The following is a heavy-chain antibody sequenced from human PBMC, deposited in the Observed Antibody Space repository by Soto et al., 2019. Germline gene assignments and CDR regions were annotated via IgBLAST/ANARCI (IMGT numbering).Heavy chain of an antibody. Sequence: QLQLQESGPGLVKPSETLSLTCTVSGGSISSSSYYWGWIRQPPGKGLEWIGSIYYSGSTYYNPSLKSRVTISVDTSKNQFSLKLSSVTAADTAVYYCARRFFCFSSSGGMDVWGQGTTVTVSS. D-gene: IGHD3-10*01. CDR2: IYYSGST. J-gene: IGHJ6*02. CDR3: ARRFFCFSSSGGMDV. V-gene: IGHV4-39*01. CDR1: GGSISSSSYY.